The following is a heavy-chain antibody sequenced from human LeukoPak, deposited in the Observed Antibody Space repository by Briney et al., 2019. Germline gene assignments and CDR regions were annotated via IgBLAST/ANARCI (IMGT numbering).Heavy chain of an antibody. CDR1: GFTFDDYG. Sequence: TGGSLRLSCAASGFTFDDYGMSWVRHAPGKGLEWVSGINLNGGSTGYADSVKGRFTISRDNAKNSLYLQMNSLRAEDTALYYCAKDIGQWLVRYYFDYWGQGTLVTVSS. CDR2: INLNGGST. J-gene: IGHJ4*02. D-gene: IGHD6-19*01. V-gene: IGHV3-20*04. CDR3: AKDIGQWLVRYYFDY.